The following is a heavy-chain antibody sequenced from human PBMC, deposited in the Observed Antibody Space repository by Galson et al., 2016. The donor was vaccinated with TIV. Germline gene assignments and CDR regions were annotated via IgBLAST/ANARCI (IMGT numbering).Heavy chain of an antibody. CDR2: IYARDSDI. J-gene: IGHJ4*02. CDR3: ARAPGYAGYSYGYFDY. V-gene: IGHV5-51*03. CDR1: GYSLTSYW. Sequence: QSGAEVKKPGESLKISCKASGYSLTSYWIAWVRQVPGKGLEWMGIIYARDSDIKYSPSFQGQDTISADESVSTAYLQWSSLKASDTAMYYCARAPGYAGYSYGYFDYWGQGTLVTVSS. D-gene: IGHD5-18*01.